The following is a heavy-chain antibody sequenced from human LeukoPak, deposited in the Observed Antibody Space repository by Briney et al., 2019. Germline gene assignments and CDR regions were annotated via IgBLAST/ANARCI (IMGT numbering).Heavy chain of an antibody. D-gene: IGHD3-3*01. V-gene: IGHV4-30-2*02. CDR2: IYHSGST. CDR1: GGSINSGGFS. J-gene: IGHJ4*02. CDR3: ARGGITISDY. Sequence: KTSETLSLTCAVSGGSINSGGFSWSWIRQPPGKGLEWIGYIYHSGSTYYNPSLKSRVSMSVDTSKNQISLKLSSVTAADTAVYYCARGGITISDYWGQGTLVTVSS.